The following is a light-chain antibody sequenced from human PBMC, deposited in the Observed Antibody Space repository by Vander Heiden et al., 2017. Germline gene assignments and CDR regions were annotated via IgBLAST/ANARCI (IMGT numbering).Light chain of an antibody. CDR1: QSVSSY. V-gene: IGKV3-11*01. Sequence: EIVLTQSPATLSLSPGERATPSCSASQSVSSYLDWYQQKPDQAPRLLIYDASNRATGIPARFSVSGSGTDFTLTISSLGPADFAVYYCQQRSNWPLTFGGGTKVEIK. J-gene: IGKJ4*01. CDR2: DAS. CDR3: QQRSNWPLT.